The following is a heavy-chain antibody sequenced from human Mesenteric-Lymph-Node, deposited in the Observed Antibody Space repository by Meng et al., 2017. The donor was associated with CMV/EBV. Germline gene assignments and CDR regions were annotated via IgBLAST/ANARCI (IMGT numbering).Heavy chain of an antibody. CDR3: ARGLWFGGYAMDV. D-gene: IGHD3-10*01. Sequence: SETLSLTCTVSGGSISSGDYYWSWIRQPPGKGLEWIGYIYYSGSTYYNPSLKSRVTISVDTSKNQFSLKLSSVTAADTAVYYCARGLWFGGYAMDVWGQGTTVTVSS. V-gene: IGHV4-30-4*08. J-gene: IGHJ6*02. CDR2: IYYSGST. CDR1: GGSISSGDYY.